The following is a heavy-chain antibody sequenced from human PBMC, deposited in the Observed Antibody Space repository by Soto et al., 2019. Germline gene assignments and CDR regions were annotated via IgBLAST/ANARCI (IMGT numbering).Heavy chain of an antibody. CDR3: PPFLKSYFHYFDY. V-gene: IGHV1-3*01. Sequence: QVQLVQSGAEVKKPGASVKVSCKASGYTFTSYAMHWVRQAPGQRLEWMGWINAGNGNTKYSQKFQGRVTITRDTSASTSHIELSSLVSPHTPLYSPPPFLKSYFHYFDYWGQGTLVTVSS. CDR1: GYTFTSYA. J-gene: IGHJ4*02. CDR2: INAGNGNT. D-gene: IGHD3-10*01.